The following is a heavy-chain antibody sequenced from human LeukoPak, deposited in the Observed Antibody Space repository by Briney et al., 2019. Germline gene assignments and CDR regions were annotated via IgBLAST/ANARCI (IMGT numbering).Heavy chain of an antibody. CDR2: INPNSGDT. CDR1: GYTFTGYF. Sequence: GASVKVSCKASGYTFTGYFIHWVRQAPGQGLEWMGWINPNSGDTNYAQKFQGRVTMTRDTSVNTAYMDLISLRAEDTAVYYCARATGTVDPFDYWGQGTLVTVSS. J-gene: IGHJ4*02. V-gene: IGHV1-2*02. CDR3: ARATGTVDPFDY. D-gene: IGHD4-11*01.